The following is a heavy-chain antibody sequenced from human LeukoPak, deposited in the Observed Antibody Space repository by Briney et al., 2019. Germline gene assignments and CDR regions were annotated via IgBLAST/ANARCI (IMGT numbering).Heavy chain of an antibody. Sequence: PGGSLRLSCAGSEFTFNNYWMNWVRQAPGKGLQWVANINQDEGEKNNVESVKGRFTISRDNANNSLYLQMNTLSAEDTAVYYCATELSGDAFDIWGQGTMVTVSS. J-gene: IGHJ3*02. CDR3: ATELSGDAFDI. CDR2: INQDEGEK. CDR1: EFTFNNYW. D-gene: IGHD2-15*01. V-gene: IGHV3-7*01.